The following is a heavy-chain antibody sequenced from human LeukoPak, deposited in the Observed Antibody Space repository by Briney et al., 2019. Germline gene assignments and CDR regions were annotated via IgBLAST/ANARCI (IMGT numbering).Heavy chain of an antibody. V-gene: IGHV3-23*01. J-gene: IGHJ4*02. CDR1: GFTFSSYA. CDR3: AKDGRSSGWAYYFDY. D-gene: IGHD6-19*01. Sequence: GSLRLSCAASGFTFSSYAMSWVRQAPGKGLEWVSAISGGGGSTYYADSVKGRFTISRDNSKNTLYLQMNSLRAEDTAVYYCAKDGRSSGWAYYFDYWGQGTLVTVSS. CDR2: ISGGGGST.